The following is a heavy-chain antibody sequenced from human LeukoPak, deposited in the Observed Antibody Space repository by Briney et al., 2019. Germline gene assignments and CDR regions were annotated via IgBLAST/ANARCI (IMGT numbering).Heavy chain of an antibody. V-gene: IGHV3-33*06. D-gene: IGHD5-12*01. Sequence: GESLKISCAASGFTFSSYGMHWVRQAPGKGLEWVAVIWYDGSNKYYADSVKGRFTISRDNSKNTLYLQMNSLRAEDTAVYYCAKDQVEGWLPYFDYWGQGTLVTVSS. CDR3: AKDQVEGWLPYFDY. J-gene: IGHJ4*02. CDR2: IWYDGSNK. CDR1: GFTFSSYG.